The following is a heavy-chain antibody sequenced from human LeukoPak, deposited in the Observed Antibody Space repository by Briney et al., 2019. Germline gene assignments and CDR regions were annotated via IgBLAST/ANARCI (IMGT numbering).Heavy chain of an antibody. CDR3: ARAPVTSCRGAYCYPFDY. CDR2: TSSSDAGT. Sequence: GGSLRLSCAASGFTFSNYAINWVRQAPGKGLEWVSATSSSDAGTYYADSVRGRFTISRDNSKNTLYLQMNSLRLEDAAVYFCARAPVTSCRGAYCYPFDYWGQGTQVTVSS. V-gene: IGHV3-23*01. CDR1: GFTFSNYA. D-gene: IGHD2-21*01. J-gene: IGHJ4*02.